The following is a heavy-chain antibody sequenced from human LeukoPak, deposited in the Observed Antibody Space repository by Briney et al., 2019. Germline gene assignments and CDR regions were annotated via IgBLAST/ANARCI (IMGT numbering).Heavy chain of an antibody. J-gene: IGHJ4*02. V-gene: IGHV3-30-3*01. CDR3: ARGRVTMFRVMEY. D-gene: IGHD3-10*01. CDR2: ISHDGDTK. CDR1: GFTFSSYV. Sequence: PGGSLRLSCAASGFTFSSYVMHWVRQAPGKGLEWVAVISHDGDTKYYRESVKGRLTISRDNSTKNLYLRMNSLGADYSAVYFCARGRVTMFRVMEYWGEGTQVTVSS.